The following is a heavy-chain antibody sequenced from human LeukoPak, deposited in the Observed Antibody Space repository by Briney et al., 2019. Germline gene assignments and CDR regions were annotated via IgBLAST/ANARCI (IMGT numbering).Heavy chain of an antibody. CDR3: ARVLKRRIVVVPAAENYMDV. CDR1: GFTFSSYW. J-gene: IGHJ4*02. Sequence: PGGSLRLSCAASGFTFSSYWMHWVRQAPGKGLVWVSRINTDGSSTSYADSVKGRFTISRDNTKNTLYLQMNSLRAEDTAVYYCARVLKRRIVVVPAAENYMDVWGQGTLVTVSS. D-gene: IGHD2-2*01. V-gene: IGHV3-74*01. CDR2: INTDGSST.